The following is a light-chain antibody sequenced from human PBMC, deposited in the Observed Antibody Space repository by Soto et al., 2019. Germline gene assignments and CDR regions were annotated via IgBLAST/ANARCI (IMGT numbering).Light chain of an antibody. V-gene: IGLV2-14*01. J-gene: IGLJ1*01. CDR2: AVS. CDR3: SSYTSDSSYV. Sequence: QSALTQPASVSGSPGQSITISCTGTSSDVGLYDYVSWYQQHPGKAPQLMIYAVSNRPSGVSNRFSASKSGNTASLFISGLQAEDEADYYCSSYTSDSSYVFGSGTKGHRP. CDR1: SSDVGLYDY.